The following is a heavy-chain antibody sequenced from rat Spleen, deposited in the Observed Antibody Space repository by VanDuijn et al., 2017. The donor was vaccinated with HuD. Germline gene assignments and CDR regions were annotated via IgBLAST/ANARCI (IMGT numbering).Heavy chain of an antibody. CDR1: GFTFSDYN. J-gene: IGHJ2*01. CDR3: ARHWNDDYFDY. V-gene: IGHV5-22*01. CDR2: ISYEGSST. Sequence: EVQLVESGGGLVQPGRSLKLSCAASGFTFSDYNMAWVRQAPRKGLEWVASISYEGSSTSYGDSVKGRFTLSRDNAKTTLYLQMNSLRSEDTATYYCARHWNDDYFDYWGQGVMVTVSS.